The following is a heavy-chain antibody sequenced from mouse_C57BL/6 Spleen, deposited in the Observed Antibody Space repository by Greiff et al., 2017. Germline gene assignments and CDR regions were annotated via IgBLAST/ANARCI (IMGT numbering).Heavy chain of an antibody. D-gene: IGHD2-2*01. CDR1: GYAFSSSW. CDR2: IYPGDGDT. J-gene: IGHJ3*01. CDR3: AKSDYYGYDWFAY. Sequence: VQLQQSGPELVKPGASVKISCKASGYAFSSSWMNWVKQRPGKGLEWIGRIYPGDGDTNYNGKFKGKATLTADKSSSTAYMQLSSLTSEDSAVYFCAKSDYYGYDWFAYWGQGTLVTVAA. V-gene: IGHV1-82*01.